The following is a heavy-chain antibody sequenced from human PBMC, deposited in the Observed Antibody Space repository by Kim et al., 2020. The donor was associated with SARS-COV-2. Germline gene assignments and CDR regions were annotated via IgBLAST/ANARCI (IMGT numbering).Heavy chain of an antibody. CDR3: ARSDNYCSSTSCYEFGYYGMDV. CDR1: GYTFTSYA. V-gene: IGHV1-3*01. D-gene: IGHD2-2*01. Sequence: ASVKVSCKASGYTFTSYAMHWVRQAPGQRLEWMGWINAGNGNTKYSQKFQGRVTITRDTSASTAYMELSSLRSEDTAVYYCARSDNYCSSTSCYEFGYYGMDVWGQGTTVTVSS. CDR2: INAGNGNT. J-gene: IGHJ6*02.